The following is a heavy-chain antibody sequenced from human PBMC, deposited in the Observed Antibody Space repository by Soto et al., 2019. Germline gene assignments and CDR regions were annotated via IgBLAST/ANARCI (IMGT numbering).Heavy chain of an antibody. J-gene: IGHJ5*02. Sequence: GGSLRLSCAASGFTFSSYWMSWVRQAPGKGLEWVANIKQDGSEKYYVDYVKGRFTISRDNAKNSLYLQMNSLRVEDTAVYYCVRDKRAVETPYSWFDPWGQGTLVTVSS. CDR3: VRDKRAVETPYSWFDP. D-gene: IGHD2-21*02. CDR1: GFTFSSYW. CDR2: IKQDGSEK. V-gene: IGHV3-7*01.